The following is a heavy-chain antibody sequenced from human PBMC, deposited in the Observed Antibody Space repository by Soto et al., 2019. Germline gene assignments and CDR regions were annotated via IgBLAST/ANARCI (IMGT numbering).Heavy chain of an antibody. CDR1: GGTFSSYA. CDR2: IIPIFGTA. J-gene: IGHJ6*02. Sequence: SVKVSCKASGGTFSSYAISWVRQAPGQGLEWMGGIIPIFGTANYAQKFQGRVTITADKSTSTAYMELSSLRPEDTAVYYCARGPYYDILTGYYGGRYYYYGMDVWGQGTTVTVSS. D-gene: IGHD3-9*01. V-gene: IGHV1-69*06. CDR3: ARGPYYDILTGYYGGRYYYYGMDV.